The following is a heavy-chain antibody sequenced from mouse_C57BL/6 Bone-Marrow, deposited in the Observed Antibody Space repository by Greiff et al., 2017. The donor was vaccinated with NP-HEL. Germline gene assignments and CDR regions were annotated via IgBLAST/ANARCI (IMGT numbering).Heavy chain of an antibody. V-gene: IGHV1-69*01. Sequence: VQLQQPGAELVMPGASVKLSCKASGYTFPSYWMHWVKQRPGQGLEWIGEIDPSDSYTNYNQNFKGKSTLTVDKSSSTAYMQLSSLTSEDSAVYYSARTVDYGRSYDWYFDVWGKGTTVTVSS. D-gene: IGHD1-1*01. CDR3: ARTVDYGRSYDWYFDV. CDR2: IDPSDSYT. J-gene: IGHJ1*03. CDR1: GYTFPSYW.